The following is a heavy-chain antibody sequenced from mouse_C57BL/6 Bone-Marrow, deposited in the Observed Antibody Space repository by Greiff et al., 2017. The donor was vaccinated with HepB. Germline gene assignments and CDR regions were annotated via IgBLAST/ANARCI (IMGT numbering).Heavy chain of an antibody. D-gene: IGHD1-1*01. CDR1: GFSFNTYA. CDR2: IRSKSNNYAT. Sequence: EVQVVESGGGLVQPKGSLKLSCAASGFSFNTYAMNWVRQAPGKGLEWVARIRSKSNNYATYYADSVKDRFTISRDDSESMLYLQMNNLKTEDTAMYYCVRRNYLAYFDVWGTGTTVTVSS. CDR3: VRRNYLAYFDV. V-gene: IGHV10-1*01. J-gene: IGHJ1*03.